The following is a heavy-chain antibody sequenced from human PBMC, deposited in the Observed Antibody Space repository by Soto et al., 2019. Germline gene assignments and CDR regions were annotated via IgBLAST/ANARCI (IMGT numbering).Heavy chain of an antibody. CDR2: INADGSS. Sequence: EVQLVETGGDLIQPGGSLRLSCAASGLSVSINYMSWVRQAPGKGLEWVSIINADGSSYYADSVKGRFTISRDNSKNTVELQMNSLRAGDTAVYYCASIAVAEGFDPWGQGTLVTVSS. CDR3: ASIAVAEGFDP. D-gene: IGHD6-19*01. V-gene: IGHV3-53*02. CDR1: GLSVSINY. J-gene: IGHJ5*02.